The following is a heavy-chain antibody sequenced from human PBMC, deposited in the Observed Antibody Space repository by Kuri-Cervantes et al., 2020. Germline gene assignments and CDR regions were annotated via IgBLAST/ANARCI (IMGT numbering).Heavy chain of an antibody. CDR3: ARRYLDGGADY. Sequence: ASVKVSCKASGYTFTSYDINWVRQATGQGLEWMGWMNPNSGSTGYAQKFQGRVTMTRNTSISTAYMELSRLRSDDTAVYYCARRYLDGGADYWGQGTLVTVSS. CDR1: GYTFTSYD. V-gene: IGHV1-8*01. CDR2: MNPNSGST. D-gene: IGHD3/OR15-3a*01. J-gene: IGHJ4*02.